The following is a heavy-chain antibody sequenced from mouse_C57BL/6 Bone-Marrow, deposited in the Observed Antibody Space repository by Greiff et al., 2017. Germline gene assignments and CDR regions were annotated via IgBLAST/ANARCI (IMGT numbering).Heavy chain of an antibody. Sequence: VQLKQYGPELVKPGASVKISCKAPGYSVTDYNMNWVKQSNGKSLEWIGVLNPNYGTTSNNQKYKGKATSTVDQSSSTAYMQLNRLTSDDSAVYYCARPLYYGSRFCWYLGVLGTGPTGT. CDR3: ARPLYYGSRFCWYLGV. CDR1: GYSVTDYN. D-gene: IGHD1-1*01. J-gene: IGHJ1*03. V-gene: IGHV1-39*01. CDR2: LNPNYGTT.